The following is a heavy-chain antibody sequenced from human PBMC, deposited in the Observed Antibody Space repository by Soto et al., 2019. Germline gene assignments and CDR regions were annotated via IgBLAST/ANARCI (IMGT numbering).Heavy chain of an antibody. Sequence: ASVKVSCKASGYTFTSYYMHWVRQAPGQGLEWMGIINPSGGSTSDAQKVQGRVTMTRDTSTSTVYMELSSLRSEDTAVYYCAREKGAGEGVVIAYYYYYGMDVWGQGTTVTVSS. V-gene: IGHV1-46*01. D-gene: IGHD3-3*01. CDR1: GYTFTSYY. CDR2: INPSGGST. CDR3: AREKGAGEGVVIAYYYYYGMDV. J-gene: IGHJ6*02.